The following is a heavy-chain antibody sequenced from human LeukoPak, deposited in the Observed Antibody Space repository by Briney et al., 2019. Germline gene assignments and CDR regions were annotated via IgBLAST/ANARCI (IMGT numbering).Heavy chain of an antibody. Sequence: GASVKVSCKASGYTFTSYGISWVRQAPGQGLEWMGWISAYNGNTNYAQKLQGRVTMTTDTSTSTAYMELRSLRSDDTAVYYCARDLEQQLVLGDNWFDPWGQGTLVTVSS. D-gene: IGHD6-13*01. CDR3: ARDLEQQLVLGDNWFDP. V-gene: IGHV1-18*01. CDR1: GYTFTSYG. J-gene: IGHJ5*02. CDR2: ISAYNGNT.